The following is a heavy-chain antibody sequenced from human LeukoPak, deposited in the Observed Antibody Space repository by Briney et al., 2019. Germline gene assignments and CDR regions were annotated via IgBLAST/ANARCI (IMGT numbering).Heavy chain of an antibody. CDR3: ARADGLAWVDY. V-gene: IGHV4-30-4*07. Sequence: PSETLSLTCAVSGGSISSGGYSWSWIRQPPGKGLEWIGYIYHSGSTYYNPSFKSRVTMSVDTSKNQFSLKLSSVTAADTAVYYCARADGLAWVDYWGQGTLVTVSS. J-gene: IGHJ4*02. CDR1: GGSISSGGYS. CDR2: IYHSGST. D-gene: IGHD3/OR15-3a*01.